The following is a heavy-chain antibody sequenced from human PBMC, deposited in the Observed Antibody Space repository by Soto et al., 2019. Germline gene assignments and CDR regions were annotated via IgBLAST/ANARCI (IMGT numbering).Heavy chain of an antibody. Sequence: GGSLRLSCAASGFTFSSYAMSWVRQAPGKGLEWVSAISGSGGSTYYADSVKGRFTISRDNSKNTLYLQMNSLRAEDTAVYYCAKGARIVATARPRDPFDYWGQGTLVTVSS. CDR2: ISGSGGST. V-gene: IGHV3-23*01. J-gene: IGHJ4*02. CDR3: AKGARIVATARPRDPFDY. D-gene: IGHD5-12*01. CDR1: GFTFSSYA.